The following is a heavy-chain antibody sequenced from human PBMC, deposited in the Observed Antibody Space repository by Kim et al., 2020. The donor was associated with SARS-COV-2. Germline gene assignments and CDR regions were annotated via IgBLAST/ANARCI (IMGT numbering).Heavy chain of an antibody. CDR3: TRIPATPVAVCDAFY. D-gene: IGHD2-15*01. CDR2: IRSKANRYST. V-gene: IGHV3-73*01. Sequence: GGSLRLSCAASGFTFSGYSMPWVRQASGKGLEWVGSIRSKANRYSTGYSVSVKGRITISRDDSKHTPYLEMRGPKTEDTALYYCTRIPATPVAVCDAFY. CDR1: GFTFSGYS. J-gene: IGHJ3*02.